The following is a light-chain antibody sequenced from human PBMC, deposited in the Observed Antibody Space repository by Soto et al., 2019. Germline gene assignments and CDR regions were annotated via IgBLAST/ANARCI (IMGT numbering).Light chain of an antibody. CDR3: QKYSSVPV. CDR2: AAS. V-gene: IGKV1-27*01. J-gene: IGKJ3*01. Sequence: DIQMTQSPPSLSASVGDRVTITCRASQGIRNFVAWYQQKPGKAPKLLIYAASTLQSGVPSRFSGSGSGTDFTLTINRLQPEDVASYSCQKYSSVPVFGPGTKVEIK. CDR1: QGIRNF.